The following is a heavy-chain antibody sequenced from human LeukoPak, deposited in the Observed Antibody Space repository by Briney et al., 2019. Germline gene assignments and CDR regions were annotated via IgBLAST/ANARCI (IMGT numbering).Heavy chain of an antibody. Sequence: SVKVSCKASGGTFSSYAISWVRQAPGQGLEWMGGIIPIFGTANYAQKFQGRVTITADESTSTDYMVLSSLRTEDTAVYYCARGDESYFDDWGQGTLVTVSS. CDR2: IIPIFGTA. CDR3: ARGDESYFDD. CDR1: GGTFSSYA. V-gene: IGHV1-69*13. J-gene: IGHJ4*02.